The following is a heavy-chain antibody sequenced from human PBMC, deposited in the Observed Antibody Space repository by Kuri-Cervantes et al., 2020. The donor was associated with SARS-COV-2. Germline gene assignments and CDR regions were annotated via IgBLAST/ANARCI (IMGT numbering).Heavy chain of an antibody. V-gene: IGHV3-30*02. D-gene: IGHD3-3*01. CDR3: AKDSNDFWSGGGWYYYYYYYMDV. Sequence: GESLKISCAASGFTFSSYGMHWVRQAPGKGLEWVAFIRYDGSNKYYADSVKGRFTISRDNSKNTLYLQMNSLRAEDTAVYYCAKDSNDFWSGGGWYYYYYYYMDVWGKGTTVTVSS. J-gene: IGHJ6*03. CDR2: IRYDGSNK. CDR1: GFTFSSYG.